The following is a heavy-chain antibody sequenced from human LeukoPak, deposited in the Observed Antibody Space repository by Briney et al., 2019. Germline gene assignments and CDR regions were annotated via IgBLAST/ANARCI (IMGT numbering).Heavy chain of an antibody. CDR1: GGSISSSSYY. D-gene: IGHD6-13*01. J-gene: IGHJ6*02. Sequence: PSETLSLTCTVSGGSISSSSYYWGWIRQPPGKGLEWIGSIYYSGSTYYNPSLKSRVTISVDTSKNQFSLKLSSVTAADTAVYYCASGIAAAGYYYGMDVWGQGTTVTVSS. V-gene: IGHV4-39*07. CDR2: IYYSGST. CDR3: ASGIAAAGYYYGMDV.